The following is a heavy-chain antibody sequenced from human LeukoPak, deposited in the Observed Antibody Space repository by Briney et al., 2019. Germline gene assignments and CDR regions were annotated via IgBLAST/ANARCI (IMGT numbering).Heavy chain of an antibody. CDR1: GFTFSSYS. Sequence: GGTLRLSCAASGFTFSSYSMNWVRQAPGKGLEWVSSISSSSSCIYYADSVKGRFTISRDNAKNSLYLQMNSLRAEDTAVYYCARELGYCSSTSCYGYYYGMDVWGQGTTVTVSS. D-gene: IGHD2-2*01. V-gene: IGHV3-21*01. J-gene: IGHJ6*02. CDR2: ISSSSSCI. CDR3: ARELGYCSSTSCYGYYYGMDV.